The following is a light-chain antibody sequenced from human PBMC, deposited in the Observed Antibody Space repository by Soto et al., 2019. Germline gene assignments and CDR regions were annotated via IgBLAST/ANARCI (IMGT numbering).Light chain of an antibody. J-gene: IGKJ5*01. CDR3: QQYSSSLIT. Sequence: EIVLTQSPGTLSLSPGERAILSCGASQSVSSYLAWYQQKPGQAPRLLIYDASGRATGIPDRFSGSGSGTDFTLTISRLEPEDFAVYYCQQYSSSLITFGQGTRLEI. CDR1: QSVSSY. V-gene: IGKV3D-20*01. CDR2: DAS.